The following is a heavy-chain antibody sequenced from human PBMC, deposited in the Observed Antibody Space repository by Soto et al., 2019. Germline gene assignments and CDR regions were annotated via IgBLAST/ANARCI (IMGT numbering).Heavy chain of an antibody. D-gene: IGHD3-22*01. J-gene: IGHJ4*02. V-gene: IGHV4-59*01. Sequence: PSETLSLTCTVSGGSISTYYWTWIRQPPGKGLEWIGHIYYTGSTNYNPSLKSRVTVSVDTSKNQFSLKLSSVTAADTAVFYCARAPFYYDRSGYLYYFDYWGQGTLVTVSS. CDR1: GGSISTYY. CDR3: ARAPFYYDRSGYLYYFDY. CDR2: IYYTGST.